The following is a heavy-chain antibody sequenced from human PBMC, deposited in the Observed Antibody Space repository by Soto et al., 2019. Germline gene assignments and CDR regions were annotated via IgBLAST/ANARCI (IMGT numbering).Heavy chain of an antibody. CDR1: GFTFSGYD. V-gene: IGHV3-30-3*01. CDR3: ARAGGAIRLLDY. Sequence: QVQLVESGGGVVQPGGSLRLSCAASGFTFSGYDMHWVRQTPGKGLEWVALISNNGNIKHYADSVKGRFTISRDNSRNTLYLLMNSLCDDETSIYYCARAGGAIRLLDYWGRGTLVTVSS. J-gene: IGHJ4*02. D-gene: IGHD1-26*01. CDR2: ISNNGNIK.